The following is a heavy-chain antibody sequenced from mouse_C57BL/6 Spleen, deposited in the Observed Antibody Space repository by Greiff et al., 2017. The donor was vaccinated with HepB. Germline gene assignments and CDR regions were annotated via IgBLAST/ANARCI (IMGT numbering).Heavy chain of an antibody. Sequence: EVKLMESGGGLVKPGGSLKLSCAASGFTFSSYAMSWVRQTPEKRLEWVATISDGGSYTYYPDNVKGRFTISRDNAKNNLYLQMSHLKSEDTAMYYCARDGLRRDYAMDYWGQGTSVTVSS. CDR3: ARDGLRRDYAMDY. CDR2: ISDGGSYT. D-gene: IGHD2-4*01. V-gene: IGHV5-4*01. CDR1: GFTFSSYA. J-gene: IGHJ4*01.